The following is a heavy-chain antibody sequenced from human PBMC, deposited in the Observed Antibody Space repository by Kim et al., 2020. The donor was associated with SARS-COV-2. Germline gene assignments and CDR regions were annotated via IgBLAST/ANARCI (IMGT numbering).Heavy chain of an antibody. V-gene: IGHV3-11*06. CDR3: SRDGIAAAGNYYYYGMDV. J-gene: IGHJ6*02. Sequence: VKGRLPISRDNAKNSLYLQMNSLRAEDTAVYYCSRDGIAAAGNYYYYGMDVWGQGTTVTVSS. D-gene: IGHD6-13*01.